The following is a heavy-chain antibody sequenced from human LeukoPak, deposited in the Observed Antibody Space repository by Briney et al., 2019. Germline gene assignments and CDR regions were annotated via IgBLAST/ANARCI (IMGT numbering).Heavy chain of an antibody. Sequence: PGGSLRLSCAASGFTFSSYAMSWVRQAPGKGLEWVANIKQDGSEKYYVDSVKGRFTISRDNAKNSLYLQMNSLRAEDTAVYYCARSSVSGQTVLLWFGELPLAFDYWGQGTLVTVSS. CDR3: ARSSVSGQTVLLWFGELPLAFDY. J-gene: IGHJ4*02. CDR1: GFTFSSYA. CDR2: IKQDGSEK. D-gene: IGHD3-10*01. V-gene: IGHV3-7*01.